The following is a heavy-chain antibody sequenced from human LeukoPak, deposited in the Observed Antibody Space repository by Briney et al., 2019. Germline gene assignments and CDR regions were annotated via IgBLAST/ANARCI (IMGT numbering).Heavy chain of an antibody. D-gene: IGHD6-19*01. V-gene: IGHV4-59*01. CDR3: ARSQSSGWYSSDF. J-gene: IGHJ4*02. Sequence: PSETLSLTCTVSGASISSYHWSWIRQPPGKGLEWIGYIYYSGSTNYNPSLKSRVTLSVDTSKNQFFLKLSSVIAPDTAVYYCARSQSSGWYSSDFWGQGTLVTVSS. CDR2: IYYSGST. CDR1: GASISSYH.